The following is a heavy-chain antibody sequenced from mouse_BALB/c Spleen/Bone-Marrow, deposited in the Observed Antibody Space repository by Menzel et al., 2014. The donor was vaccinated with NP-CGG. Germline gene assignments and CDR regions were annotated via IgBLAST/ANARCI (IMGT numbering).Heavy chain of an antibody. CDR3: ARRGNWDVGRSFDV. D-gene: IGHD4-1*01. V-gene: IGHV5-6*01. CDR1: GFTFRSYG. Sequence: VQLQQPGGDLVKPGGSLKLSCAASGFTFRSYGMSWVRQTPDKRLEWIATTNSGGSFTYYPDSVKGRFTISRDNAMNTLYLQMNSLKSEDTAMYYCARRGNWDVGRSFDVWGAGTTVTVSS. CDR2: TNSGGSFT. J-gene: IGHJ1*01.